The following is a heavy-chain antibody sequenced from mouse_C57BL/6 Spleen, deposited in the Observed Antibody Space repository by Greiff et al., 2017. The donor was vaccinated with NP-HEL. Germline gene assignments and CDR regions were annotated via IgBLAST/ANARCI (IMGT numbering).Heavy chain of an antibody. CDR3: ARVYYSNYAMDY. Sequence: DVMLVESGGGLVKPGGSLKLSCAASGFTFSSYAMSWVRQTPEKRLEWVATISDGGSYTYYPDNVKGRFTISRDNAKNNLYLQMSHLKSEDTAMYYCARVYYSNYAMDYWGQGTSVTVSS. CDR1: GFTFSSYA. V-gene: IGHV5-4*03. J-gene: IGHJ4*01. CDR2: ISDGGSYT. D-gene: IGHD2-5*01.